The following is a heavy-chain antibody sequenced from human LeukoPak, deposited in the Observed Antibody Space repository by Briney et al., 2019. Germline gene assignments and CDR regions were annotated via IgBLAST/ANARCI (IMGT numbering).Heavy chain of an antibody. CDR2: IYPGDSDT. CDR3: ARNYYGSGSPDPHYYYYGMDV. V-gene: IGHV5-51*01. D-gene: IGHD3-10*01. Sequence: GESLEISCKGSGYSFTSYWIGWVRQMPGKGLEWMGIIYPGDSDTRYSPSFRGQVTISADKSISTAYLQWSSLKASDTAMYYCARNYYGSGSPDPHYYYYGMDVWGQGTTVTVSS. CDR1: GYSFTSYW. J-gene: IGHJ6*02.